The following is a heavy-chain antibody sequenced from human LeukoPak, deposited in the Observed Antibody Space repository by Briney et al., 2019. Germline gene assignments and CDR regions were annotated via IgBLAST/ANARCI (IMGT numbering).Heavy chain of an antibody. Sequence: SETLSLTCTVSGGSISSYYWSWIRQPPGKGLEWIGYIYYSGSTNYNPSLKSRVTISVDTSKNQFSLKLSSVTAAGTAVYYCARHYYDSSGYLDNAFDIWGQGTMVTVSS. CDR1: GGSISSYY. V-gene: IGHV4-59*08. CDR2: IYYSGST. D-gene: IGHD3-22*01. CDR3: ARHYYDSSGYLDNAFDI. J-gene: IGHJ3*02.